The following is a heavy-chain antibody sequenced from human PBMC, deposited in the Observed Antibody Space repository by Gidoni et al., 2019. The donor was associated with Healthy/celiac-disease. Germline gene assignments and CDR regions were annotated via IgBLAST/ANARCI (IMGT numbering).Heavy chain of an antibody. J-gene: IGHJ4*02. CDR3: ASIWDYGSGSYYRD. Sequence: EVQLVESGGGLVKPGGSLRLSCAASGFTFSSYSMNWVRQAPGKGLEWVSSISSSSSYIYYADSVKGRFTISRDNAKNSLYLQMNSLRAEDTAVYYCASIWDYGSGSYYRDWGQGTLVTVSS. V-gene: IGHV3-21*01. D-gene: IGHD3-10*01. CDR2: ISSSSSYI. CDR1: GFTFSSYS.